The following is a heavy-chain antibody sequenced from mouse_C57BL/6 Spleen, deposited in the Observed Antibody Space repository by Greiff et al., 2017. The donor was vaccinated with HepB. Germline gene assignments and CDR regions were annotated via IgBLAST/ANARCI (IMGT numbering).Heavy chain of an antibody. CDR3: ARSLLRGYYFDY. V-gene: IGHV1-20*01. D-gene: IGHD2-10*01. CDR2: INPYNGDT. J-gene: IGHJ2*01. Sequence: VQLKQSGPELVKPGDSVKISCKASGYSFTGYFMNWVMQSHGKSLEWIGRINPYNGDTFYYQKFKGKATLTVDKSSSTAHMELRSLTSEDSAVYYCARSLLRGYYFDYWGQGTTLTVSS. CDR1: GYSFTGYF.